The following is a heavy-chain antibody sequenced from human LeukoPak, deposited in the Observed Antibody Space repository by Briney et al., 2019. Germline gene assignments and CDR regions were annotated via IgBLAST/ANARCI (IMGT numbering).Heavy chain of an antibody. CDR2: IIPIFGTA. Sequence: SVKVSCKASGGTFSSYAISWVRQAPGQGLEWMGGIIPIFGTANYAQRFQGRVTITADESTSTAYMELSSLRSEDTAVYYCARSPRWLQLSDAFDIWGQGTMVTVSS. D-gene: IGHD5-24*01. CDR1: GGTFSSYA. CDR3: ARSPRWLQLSDAFDI. J-gene: IGHJ3*02. V-gene: IGHV1-69*13.